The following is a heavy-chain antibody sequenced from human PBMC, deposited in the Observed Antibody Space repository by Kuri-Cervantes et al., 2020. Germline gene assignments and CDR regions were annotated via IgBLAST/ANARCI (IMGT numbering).Heavy chain of an antibody. V-gene: IGHV3-30-3*01. Sequence: GGSLRLSCAASGFTFNNYATHWVLQAPGKGLEWVAVISYDGSNKYYADSVKGRFTISRDNSKNTLYLQMNSLRAEDTAVYYCARGHDYWGQGTLVTVSS. J-gene: IGHJ4*02. CDR1: GFTFNNYA. CDR2: ISYDGSNK. CDR3: ARGHDY.